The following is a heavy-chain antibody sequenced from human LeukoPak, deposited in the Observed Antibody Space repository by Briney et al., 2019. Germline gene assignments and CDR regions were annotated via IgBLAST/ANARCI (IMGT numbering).Heavy chain of an antibody. CDR2: VSPDGNLA. V-gene: IGHV3-74*01. CDR1: GFTLSSSW. J-gene: IGHJ4*02. CDR3: ARDLSFSPDH. Sequence: PGGSLRLSCAGSGFTLSSSWMHWVRQAPGKGPVWVAHVSPDGNLANYADSVKGRLIISRDNAKNTLFLQMNSLRVEDTAVYYCARDLSFSPDHWGQGTLVTVSS.